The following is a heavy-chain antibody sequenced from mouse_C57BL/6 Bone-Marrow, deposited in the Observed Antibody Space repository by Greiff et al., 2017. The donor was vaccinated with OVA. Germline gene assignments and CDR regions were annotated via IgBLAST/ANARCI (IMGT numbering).Heavy chain of an antibody. Sequence: QVQLQQPGAELVRPGTSVKLSCKASGYTFTSYWMHWVKQRPGQGLEWIGVIDTSDSYTNYNQKFKGKATLTVDTSSSTAYMQLSSLTSEDSAVYYCARSVIITTVVAKGYWGQGTTLTVSS. CDR3: ARSVIITTVVAKGY. J-gene: IGHJ2*01. CDR1: GYTFTSYW. CDR2: IDTSDSYT. D-gene: IGHD1-1*01. V-gene: IGHV1-59*01.